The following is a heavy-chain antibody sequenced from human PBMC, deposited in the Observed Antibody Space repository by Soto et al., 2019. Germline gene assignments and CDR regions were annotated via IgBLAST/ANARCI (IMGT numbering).Heavy chain of an antibody. CDR2: ISGSGAKT. Sequence: GGSLRLSCAASGFTFDTYAMSWVRQAPGKGLEWVSAISGSGAKTYYADYVKGRFTISRDNSKNTLYLQMNSLRAEDTAVYHCAKLECSGGSCYSGRLVDYFYYYMDVWGKGTTVTVSS. CDR3: AKLECSGGSCYSGRLVDYFYYYMDV. J-gene: IGHJ6*03. CDR1: GFTFDTYA. V-gene: IGHV3-23*01. D-gene: IGHD2-15*01.